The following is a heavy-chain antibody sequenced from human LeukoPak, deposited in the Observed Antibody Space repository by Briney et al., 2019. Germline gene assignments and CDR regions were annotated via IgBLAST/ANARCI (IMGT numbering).Heavy chain of an antibody. V-gene: IGHV4-31*03. CDR2: IYYSGST. J-gene: IGHJ6*03. D-gene: IGHD2-2*01. CDR1: GGSISSGGYY. CDR3: ARGVVVPAPYYIDV. Sequence: SQTLSLTCTVSGGSISSGGYYWSWIRQHPGKGLEWIGYIYYSGSTYYNPSLKSRVTISVDTSKNQFSLKLSSVTAADTAVYYCARGVVVPAPYYIDVWGKGTTVTVSS.